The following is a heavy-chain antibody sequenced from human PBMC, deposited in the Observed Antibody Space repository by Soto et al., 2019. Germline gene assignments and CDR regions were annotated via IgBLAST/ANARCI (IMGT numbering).Heavy chain of an antibody. Sequence: SETLSLTCTVSGGSISSYYWSWIRQPPGKGLEWIGYIYYSGSTNYNPSLKSRVTISVDTSKNQFSLKLSSVTAADTAAYYCARAIDSYDILTGYTYYFDYWGQGTLVTVSS. D-gene: IGHD3-9*01. V-gene: IGHV4-59*01. CDR1: GGSISSYY. J-gene: IGHJ4*02. CDR3: ARAIDSYDILTGYTYYFDY. CDR2: IYYSGST.